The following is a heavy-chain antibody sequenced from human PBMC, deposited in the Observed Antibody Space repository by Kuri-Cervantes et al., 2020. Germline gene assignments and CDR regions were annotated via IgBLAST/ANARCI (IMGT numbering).Heavy chain of an antibody. CDR2: ISSSSSSI. J-gene: IGHJ4*02. Sequence: GGSLRLSCAASGFTFSSYAMSWVRQAPGKGLEWVSYISSSSSSIYYADSVKGRFTISRDNSKNTLYLQMNSLRAEDTAVYYCARDRDSSGYYSPNFDYWGQGTLVTVSS. D-gene: IGHD3-22*01. CDR3: ARDRDSSGYYSPNFDY. V-gene: IGHV3-48*01. CDR1: GFTFSSYA.